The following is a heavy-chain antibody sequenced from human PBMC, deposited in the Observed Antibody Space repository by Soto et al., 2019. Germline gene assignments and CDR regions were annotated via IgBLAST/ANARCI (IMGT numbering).Heavy chain of an antibody. CDR2: TYYRSKWYN. V-gene: IGHV6-1*01. D-gene: IGHD6-13*01. CDR1: GDSVSSNSAA. Sequence: SQTLSLTCAISGDSVSSNSAAWNWIRQSPSRGLEWLGRTYYRSKWYNDYAVSVKSRITINPDTSKNQFSLQLNSVTPEDTAVYYCARSGIAAAGTAAYYYGMDVWGQGTTVTVSS. J-gene: IGHJ6*02. CDR3: ARSGIAAAGTAAYYYGMDV.